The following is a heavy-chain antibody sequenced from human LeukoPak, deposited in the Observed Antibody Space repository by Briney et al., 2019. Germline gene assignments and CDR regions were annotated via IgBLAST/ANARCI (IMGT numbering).Heavy chain of an antibody. V-gene: IGHV3-23*01. CDR3: AKGVGFVYYESGSYFDY. CDR2: ICGSTGST. Sequence: GGSLRLSCAASGFTFSNYAMSWVRQAPGKGLEWVSSICGSTGSTYYADSVKGRFTISRDNSKNTLYLQMHSLRAEDTAVYYCAKGVGFVYYESGSYFDYWGQGTLVTVSS. J-gene: IGHJ4*02. D-gene: IGHD3-10*01. CDR1: GFTFSNYA.